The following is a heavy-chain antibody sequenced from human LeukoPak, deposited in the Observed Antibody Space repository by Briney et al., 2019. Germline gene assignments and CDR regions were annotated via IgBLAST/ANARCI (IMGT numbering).Heavy chain of an antibody. D-gene: IGHD4-17*01. CDR3: TRGTMTTVTYYFDY. V-gene: IGHV4-34*01. CDR1: GGSFSGYY. CDR2: INHSGST. J-gene: IGHJ4*02. Sequence: SETLSLTCAVYGGSFSGYYWSWIRQPPGKGLEWIGEINHSGSTNYNPSLKSRVTISVDTSKNQFSLKLSSVTAADTAVYYCTRGTMTTVTYYFDYWGQGTLVTVSS.